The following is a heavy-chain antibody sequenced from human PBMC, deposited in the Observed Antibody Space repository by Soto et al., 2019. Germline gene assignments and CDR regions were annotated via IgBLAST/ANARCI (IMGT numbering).Heavy chain of an antibody. J-gene: IGHJ6*02. CDR2: ISGSGGSA. CDR3: AKGPTICGVVINPYYYYGMDV. V-gene: IGHV3-23*01. D-gene: IGHD3-3*01. CDR1: GFTFSSSA. Sequence: EVQLLESGGGLVQPGGSLRLSCAASGFTFSSSAMSWVRQAPGKGLEWVSAISGSGGSAYYADSVKGRFIISRDNSKNTLYLQMNSLRAEDTALYYCAKGPTICGVVINPYYYYGMDVWGQGTTVTVSS.